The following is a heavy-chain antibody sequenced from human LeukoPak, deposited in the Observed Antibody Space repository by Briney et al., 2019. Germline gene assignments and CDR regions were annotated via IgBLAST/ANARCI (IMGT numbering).Heavy chain of an antibody. Sequence: GESLKISCTGAGYSFTNYWIASVRQMPGNGLEWMGIIYPGDSDTRYSPSFQGQVTISADTSITTAYQQWASLKASDTAMYYCARSSAGVYHEWGQGTMVTVSS. V-gene: IGHV5-51*01. CDR3: ARSSAGVYHE. D-gene: IGHD2-8*01. CDR1: GYSFTNYW. CDR2: IYPGDSDT. J-gene: IGHJ3*01.